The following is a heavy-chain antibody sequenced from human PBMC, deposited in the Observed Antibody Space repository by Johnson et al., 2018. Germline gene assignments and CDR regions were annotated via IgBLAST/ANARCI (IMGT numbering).Heavy chain of an antibody. CDR3: TRGWPTIIYGMDV. J-gene: IGHJ6*02. Sequence: VQLQESGGDLVYPGGSLRLSCAAAGFTFRSYWLYWVRQAPGKVLMWVSRIDSDGISPTYADSVKGRFTISRDNAKNTVYLQMNSLRVEDTAVYYCTRGWPTIIYGMDVWGQGTTVTVSS. D-gene: IGHD5-12*01. CDR1: GFTFRSYW. CDR2: IDSDGISP. V-gene: IGHV3-74*01.